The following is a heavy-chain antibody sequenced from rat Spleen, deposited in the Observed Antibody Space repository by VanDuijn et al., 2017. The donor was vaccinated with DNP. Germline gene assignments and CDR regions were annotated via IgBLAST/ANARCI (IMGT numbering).Heavy chain of an antibody. D-gene: IGHD1-12*02. CDR1: GFTFSNYY. J-gene: IGHJ3*01. V-gene: IGHV5S10*01. CDR3: TVDRDGSYGVAY. Sequence: EVQLVESGGGLVQPGRSLKLSCAASGFTFSNYYMAWVRQAPKKGLEWVATIIYDGSRTYYRDSVKGRFSISRDNAKSTLYLQVNSLRSEDTATYYCTVDRDGSYGVAYWGQGTLVTVSS. CDR2: IIYDGSRT.